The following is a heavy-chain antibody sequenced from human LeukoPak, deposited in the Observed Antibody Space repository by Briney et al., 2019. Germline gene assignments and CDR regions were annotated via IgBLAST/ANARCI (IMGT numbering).Heavy chain of an antibody. CDR1: GFTFTDLY. J-gene: IGHJ4*02. D-gene: IGHD2/OR15-2a*01. Sequence: ASVKVSCKSSGFTFTDLYIHWVPQGPGQGLEWMGYIGPHSTFTSSPQEFQGRVTMTTDASMSTAYMELTRLTSDDTAVYYCVREGEGPLSKDFDYWGQGTLVTVSS. CDR2: IGPHSTFT. CDR3: VREGEGPLSKDFDY. V-gene: IGHV1-2*02.